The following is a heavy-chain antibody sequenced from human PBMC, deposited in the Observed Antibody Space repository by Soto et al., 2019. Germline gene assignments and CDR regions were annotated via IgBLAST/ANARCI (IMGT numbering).Heavy chain of an antibody. CDR3: ARGKQPYYYGMDV. V-gene: IGHV3-30-3*01. J-gene: IGHJ6*02. CDR1: GFTFSSYA. CDR2: ISYDGSNK. Sequence: GGSLRLSCAASGFTFSSYAMHWVRQAPGKGLEWVAVISYDGSNKYYADSVKGRFTISRDNSKNTLYLQMNSLRAEDTAVYYCARGKQPYYYGMDVWGQGTTVTVSS.